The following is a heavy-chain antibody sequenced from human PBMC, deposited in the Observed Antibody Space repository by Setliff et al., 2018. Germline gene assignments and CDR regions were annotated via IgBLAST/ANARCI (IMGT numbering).Heavy chain of an antibody. Sequence: PSETLSLTCAVSRVSVNSLTWWSSVRQSPGKGLEWIGHIYHDGNPKSYPSVHFNQSLKRGVTMSVDKSKNHFSLEWTSVTAADTAVYYCGRGGGGDHAAYWGQGILVTVSS. CDR1: RVSVNSLTW. V-gene: IGHV4-4*02. D-gene: IGHD2-21*02. CDR3: GRGGGGDHAAY. CDR2: IYHDGNP. J-gene: IGHJ4*02.